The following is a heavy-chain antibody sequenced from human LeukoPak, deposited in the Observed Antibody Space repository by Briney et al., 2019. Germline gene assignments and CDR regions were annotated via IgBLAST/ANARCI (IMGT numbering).Heavy chain of an antibody. CDR1: GFTFDDYA. D-gene: IGHD3/OR15-3a*01. J-gene: IGHJ4*02. CDR3: AKDKHEDYYFDY. CDR2: LSWNRGSI. V-gene: IGHV3-9*01. Sequence: GGSLRLSCAASGFTFDDYAMHWVRQAPGKGLEWVSGLSWNRGSIGYADSVKGRFTISRDNAKNSLYLQMHSLRAEDTALYCCAKDKHEDYYFDYWGQASL.